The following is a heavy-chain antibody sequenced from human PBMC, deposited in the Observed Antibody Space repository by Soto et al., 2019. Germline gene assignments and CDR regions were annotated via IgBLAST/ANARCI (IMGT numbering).Heavy chain of an antibody. J-gene: IGHJ4*02. V-gene: IGHV4-39*01. CDR3: ARYYSSSGNDNAHFAY. CDR1: GGSISSSSYY. Sequence: PSETLSLTCTVSGGSISSSSYYWGWIRQPPGKGLEWIGSIYYSGSTYYNPSLKSRVTISVDTSKNQFSLKLSSVTAADTAVYYCARYYSSSGNDNAHFAYGGQEPRFPVPS. D-gene: IGHD6-13*01. CDR2: IYYSGST.